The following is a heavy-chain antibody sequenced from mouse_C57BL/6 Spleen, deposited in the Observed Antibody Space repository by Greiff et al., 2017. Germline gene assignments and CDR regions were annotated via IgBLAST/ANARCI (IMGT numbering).Heavy chain of an antibody. V-gene: IGHV1-62-2*01. CDR1: GYTFTEYT. CDR3: ARHKDDGYPRAYAMDY. CDR2: FYPGSGSI. D-gene: IGHD2-3*01. Sequence: QVQLQQSGAELVKPGASVKLSCKASGYTFTEYTIHWVKQRSGQGLEWIGWFYPGSGSITYNEKFKDKATLTADKSSCTVYMALSRLTSEDSAVYFCARHKDDGYPRAYAMDYWGQGTSVTVSS. J-gene: IGHJ4*01.